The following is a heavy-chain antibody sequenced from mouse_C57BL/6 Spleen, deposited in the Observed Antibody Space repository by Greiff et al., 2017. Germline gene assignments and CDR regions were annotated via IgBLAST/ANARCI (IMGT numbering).Heavy chain of an antibody. CDR3: ARSPHEGAMDY. V-gene: IGHV5-6*01. J-gene: IGHJ4*01. CDR1: GFTFSSYG. CDR2: ISSGGSYT. Sequence: EVTVVESGGDLVKPGGSLKLSCAASGFTFSSYGMSWVRQTPDKRLEWVATISSGGSYTYYPDSVKGRFTISRENATNSLYLQMSSLKAEDTAMYYCARSPHEGAMDYWGQGTSVTVSS.